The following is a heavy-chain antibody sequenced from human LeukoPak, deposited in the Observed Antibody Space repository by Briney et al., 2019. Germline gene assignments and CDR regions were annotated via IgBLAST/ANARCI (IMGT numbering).Heavy chain of an antibody. CDR1: GFAFGRYA. Sequence: PGRSLRLSCAASGFAFGRYAMHWIRQPPGKGLEWVAVISFDKTTKDYGDSVKGRFTISRDNSENKVYLQMNNVRVDDTAVYYCVRDVQGREETVVGDYWGQGTRVTVSS. D-gene: IGHD3-22*01. V-gene: IGHV3-33*01. J-gene: IGHJ4*02. CDR2: ISFDKTTK. CDR3: VRDVQGREETVVGDY.